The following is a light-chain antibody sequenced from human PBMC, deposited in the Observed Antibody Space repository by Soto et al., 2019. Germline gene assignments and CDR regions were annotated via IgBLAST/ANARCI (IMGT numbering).Light chain of an antibody. CDR3: QERRYWPN. Sequence: EIVLTQSPATLSLSPGDRATLSCRASQSVGSYLAWYQQKPGQAPRLLLYDSSNRATGIPARFSGSGSGTYFTLTISSLEPEDFAVYYCQERRYWPNFGQGTRLEIK. V-gene: IGKV3-11*01. CDR1: QSVGSY. CDR2: DSS. J-gene: IGKJ5*01.